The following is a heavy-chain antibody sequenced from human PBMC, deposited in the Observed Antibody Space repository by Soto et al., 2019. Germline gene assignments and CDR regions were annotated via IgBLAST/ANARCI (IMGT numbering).Heavy chain of an antibody. CDR1: GYTFTSYY. J-gene: IGHJ4*02. CDR3: ARASITMIVVEP. CDR2: VNPTDGST. Sequence: GASVKVSCKASGYTFTSYYIHWVRQAPGQGLEWMAIVNPTDGSTNYAQKFQGRVTVTIDTSASTAYMELNSLRSEDTAVYYCARASITMIVVEPWGQGTLVTVSS. D-gene: IGHD3-22*01. V-gene: IGHV1-46*01.